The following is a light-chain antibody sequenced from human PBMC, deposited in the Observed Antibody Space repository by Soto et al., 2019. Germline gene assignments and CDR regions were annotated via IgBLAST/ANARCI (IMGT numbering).Light chain of an antibody. CDR1: SIDVGGYNY. CDR2: EVT. J-gene: IGLJ1*01. V-gene: IGLV2-8*01. CDR3: ASYAGGNKV. Sequence: SALTQPPSASGSPGQSVTISCTGTSIDVGGYNYVSWYQQHPGKAPKLVIYEVTKRPSGVPDRFSGSKSGNTASLTVSGLLPEDEADYYCASYAGGNKVFXTGTKVTVL.